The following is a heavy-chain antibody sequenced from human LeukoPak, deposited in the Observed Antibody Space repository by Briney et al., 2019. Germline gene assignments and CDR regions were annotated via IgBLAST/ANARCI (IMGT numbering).Heavy chain of an antibody. Sequence: GGSLRLSCAASGFTVSSNYMSWVRQAPGKGLEWVSIIYSDETTYYPDSVRGRFTISRDNSKSTLYLQMNSLRADDTAVYYCARLGYGGTWGERYYFDYWGQGTLVTVSP. J-gene: IGHJ4*02. D-gene: IGHD5-18*01. CDR2: IYSDETT. CDR1: GFTVSSNY. V-gene: IGHV3-66*04. CDR3: ARLGYGGTWGERYYFDY.